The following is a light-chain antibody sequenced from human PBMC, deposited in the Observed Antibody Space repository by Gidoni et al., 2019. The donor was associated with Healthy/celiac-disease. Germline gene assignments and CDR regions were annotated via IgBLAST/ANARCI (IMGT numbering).Light chain of an antibody. CDR3: QQRTDWQYT. J-gene: IGKJ2*01. CDR1: QSVNSY. V-gene: IGKV3-11*01. CDR2: AAS. Sequence: IVLTHSPATLSLSPGERATPSCRATQSVNSYLAWYQQKPGQAPRLLIKAASNRATGIPARFSGSGSGTDFTLSISSLEPEDFAVYYCQQRTDWQYTFGQGTKLEIK.